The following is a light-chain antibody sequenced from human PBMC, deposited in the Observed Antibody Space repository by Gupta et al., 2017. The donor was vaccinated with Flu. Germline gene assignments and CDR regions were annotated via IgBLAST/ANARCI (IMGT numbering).Light chain of an antibody. Sequence: EVELTQSPATLSLSPGERATLPCRASQSHGQYLAWYQQKPGQAPRLLIYVASNRTTGIPDRVSGSGSGTDFNLSISSLEPEDFEIDVCQRRNRWHGYTFGGGTKLEVK. V-gene: IGKV3-11*01. J-gene: IGKJ4*01. CDR2: VAS. CDR1: QSHGQY. CDR3: QRRNRWHGYT.